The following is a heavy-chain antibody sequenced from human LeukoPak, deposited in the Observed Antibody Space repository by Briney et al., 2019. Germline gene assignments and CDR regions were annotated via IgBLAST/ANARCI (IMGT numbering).Heavy chain of an antibody. CDR3: ARKGGGYNFDY. J-gene: IGHJ4*02. CDR1: GGSISSGDYY. CDR2: IYYSGST. D-gene: IGHD5-24*01. Sequence: SETLSLTCTVSGGSISSGDYYWSWIRQHPGKGLEWIGYIYYSGSTYYNPSLKSRVTISVDTSKNQFSLKLSSVTAADTAVYYCARKGGGYNFDYWGQGTLVTVSS. V-gene: IGHV4-31*03.